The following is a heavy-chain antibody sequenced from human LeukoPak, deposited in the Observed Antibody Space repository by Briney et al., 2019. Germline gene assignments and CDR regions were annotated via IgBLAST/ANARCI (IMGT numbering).Heavy chain of an antibody. V-gene: IGHV4-39*02. CDR1: GGSISSSSYY. Sequence: SETLSLTCTVSGGSISSSSYYWGWIRQPPGKGLEWIGSIYYSGSTYYNPSLKSRVTISVDTSKNQFSLKLSSVTAADTAVYYCARDWFYGDRSLDYWGQGTLVTVSS. D-gene: IGHD4-17*01. CDR3: ARDWFYGDRSLDY. J-gene: IGHJ4*02. CDR2: IYYSGST.